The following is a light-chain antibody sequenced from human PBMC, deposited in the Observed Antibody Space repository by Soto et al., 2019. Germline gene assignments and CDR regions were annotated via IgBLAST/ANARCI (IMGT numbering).Light chain of an antibody. V-gene: IGKV3-20*01. CDR2: GAS. Sequence: EIVLTQSPGTPSLSPGERATLSCRASQSVSSSYLAWYQQKPGQAPRLLIYGASSRATGIPDRFSGSGSGTDFTLTISRLEPEDFAVYSCQQYGSSPPTFGQGTKVEIK. CDR3: QQYGSSPPT. J-gene: IGKJ1*01. CDR1: QSVSSSY.